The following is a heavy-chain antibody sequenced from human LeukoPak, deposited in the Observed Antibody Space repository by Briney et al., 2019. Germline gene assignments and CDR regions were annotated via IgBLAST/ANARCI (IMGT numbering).Heavy chain of an antibody. CDR3: ARVKPVPTVSFDP. D-gene: IGHD4-17*01. Sequence: ASVKVSCKASGYSLSDYDINWVRQAPGQGLESMGWINPNSLIPGYARKFRGRVTLTMDTSIRTAYMELSGLTYDDTAIYYCARVKPVPTVSFDPWGQGTLVTVSS. V-gene: IGHV1-8*01. CDR1: GYSLSDYD. CDR2: INPNSLIP. J-gene: IGHJ5*02.